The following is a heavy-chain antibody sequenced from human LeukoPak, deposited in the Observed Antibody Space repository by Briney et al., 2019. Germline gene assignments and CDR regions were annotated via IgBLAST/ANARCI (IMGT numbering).Heavy chain of an antibody. J-gene: IGHJ4*02. Sequence: SETLSLTCTVSGGSITTYYWSWIRQPAGKALEWIGRIYSSGSTNYNPSLKSRVTMSVDKSKNQFSLRLTSVTAADMAVYYCARDKAGSSLVDYWGQGTLVTVSS. V-gene: IGHV4-4*07. CDR1: GGSITTYY. D-gene: IGHD6-13*01. CDR3: ARDKAGSSLVDY. CDR2: IYSSGST.